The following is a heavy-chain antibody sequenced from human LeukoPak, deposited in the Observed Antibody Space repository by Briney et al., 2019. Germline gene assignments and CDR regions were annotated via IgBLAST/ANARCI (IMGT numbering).Heavy chain of an antibody. CDR3: ARLRGSSLSSWYFDL. D-gene: IGHD6-13*01. V-gene: IGHV5-51*01. CDR2: VYPGNSDT. Sequence: GESLKISCKGSGYSFTGYWIGWVRQMPGKGLEWMGIVYPGNSDTRFSPSFQGQVTISADKSISTAYLQWSSLKASDTAMYYCARLRGSSLSSWYFDLWGRGTLVTVSS. J-gene: IGHJ2*01. CDR1: GYSFTGYW.